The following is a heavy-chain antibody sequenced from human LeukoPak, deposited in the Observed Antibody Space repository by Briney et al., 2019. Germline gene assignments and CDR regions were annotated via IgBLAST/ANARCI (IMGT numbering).Heavy chain of an antibody. CDR3: ARAGYTSGYDY. CDR2: IKEDGSDK. CDR1: GFTFSSYW. D-gene: IGHD6-19*01. J-gene: IGHJ4*02. V-gene: IGHV3-7*01. Sequence: PGGSLRLSCAASGFTFSSYWMSWVRQAPGKGLEWLANIKEDGSDKYSVDPVKGRFTISRDNAKNSLYLQMNNLRVEDTAVYYCARAGYTSGYDYWGQGTLVTVSS.